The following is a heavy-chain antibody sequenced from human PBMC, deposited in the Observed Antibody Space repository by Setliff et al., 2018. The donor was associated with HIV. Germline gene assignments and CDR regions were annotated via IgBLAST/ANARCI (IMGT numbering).Heavy chain of an antibody. V-gene: IGHV3-7*01. J-gene: IGHJ4*02. D-gene: IGHD1-7*01. Sequence: GGSLRLSCAASGFTFSNYWMSWVRQAPGKGLEGVANIKQDGSDMHYIESVKGRFTISRDNAKNSLYLQMNTLRAEDTAVYYCAREGITGTTLHPYWGQGTLVTVSS. CDR1: GFTFSNYW. CDR2: IKQDGSDM. CDR3: AREGITGTTLHPY.